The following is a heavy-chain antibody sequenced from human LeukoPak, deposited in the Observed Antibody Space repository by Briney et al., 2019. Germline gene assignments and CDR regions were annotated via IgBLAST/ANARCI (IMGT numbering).Heavy chain of an antibody. CDR2: IYYSGST. Sequence: SETLSLTCTVSGGSISSHYWSWIRQPPGKGLEWIGYIYYSGSTNYNPSLKSRVTISVDTSKNQFSLKLSSVTAADTAVYYCASDGYSYGYYYYYYYMDVWGKGTAVTVSS. J-gene: IGHJ6*03. CDR1: GGSISSHY. D-gene: IGHD5-18*01. CDR3: ASDGYSYGYYYYYYYMDV. V-gene: IGHV4-59*11.